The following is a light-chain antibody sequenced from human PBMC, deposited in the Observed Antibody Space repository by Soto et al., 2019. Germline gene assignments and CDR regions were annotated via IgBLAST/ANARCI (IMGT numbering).Light chain of an antibody. J-gene: IGLJ1*01. V-gene: IGLV1-51*01. CDR1: SSNIGGNS. CDR3: GSWDSSLTAYV. Sequence: QSVLTQPPSVSAAPGQKVTSSGSGSSSNIGGNSVSWYQQLPGTARKLLIYDDNKRPSGIPDRFSGSKSGTSATLGITGFQTGDEADYYCGSWDSSLTAYVFGTGTKVTVL. CDR2: DDN.